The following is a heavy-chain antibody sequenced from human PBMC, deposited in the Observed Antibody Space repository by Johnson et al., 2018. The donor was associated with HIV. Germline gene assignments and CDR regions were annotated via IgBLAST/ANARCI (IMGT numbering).Heavy chain of an antibody. D-gene: IGHD1-1*01. CDR1: GFTFSECS. V-gene: IGHV3-30*01. Sequence: QVQLVESGGNVVQPGRSQRLSCAASGFTFSECSMHWVRQAPGKGLEWVAIISNDGSNTYFADSVKGRFTISRDNFKNTVYLQMNSLRTVDTAVYYCARGYTWNDVSIWGQGTMVTVSS. CDR2: ISNDGSNT. CDR3: ARGYTWNDVSI. J-gene: IGHJ3*02.